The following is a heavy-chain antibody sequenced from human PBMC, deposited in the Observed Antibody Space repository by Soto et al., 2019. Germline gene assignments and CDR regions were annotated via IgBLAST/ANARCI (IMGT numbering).Heavy chain of an antibody. CDR3: ARIPRYSFPTSDGLDS. D-gene: IGHD5-18*01. J-gene: IGHJ4*02. CDR1: GGTFYTYT. Sequence: SVKVSCKASGGTFYTYTFSWVRQAPGQGLEWMGSITPIYPTTNYAEKFQGRLTVTADGSTNTAYMELNSLTSDDTAVYYCARIPRYSFPTSDGLDSWGQGTLVTVSS. CDR2: ITPIYPTT. V-gene: IGHV1-69*13.